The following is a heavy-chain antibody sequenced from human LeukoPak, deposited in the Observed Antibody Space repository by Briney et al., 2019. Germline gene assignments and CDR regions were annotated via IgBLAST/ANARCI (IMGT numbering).Heavy chain of an antibody. D-gene: IGHD2-2*01. J-gene: IGHJ6*03. CDR2: TIPIFGIA. Sequence: GASVKVSCKASGGSFSSYAISWVRQAPGQGPEWMGRTIPIFGIANYAQKFQGRVTIIADKSTSTAYMELSSLRSEDTAVYYCARYCSSTSCYARGEYYMDVWGKGTTVTVSS. V-gene: IGHV1-69*04. CDR3: ARYCSSTSCYARGEYYMDV. CDR1: GGSFSSYA.